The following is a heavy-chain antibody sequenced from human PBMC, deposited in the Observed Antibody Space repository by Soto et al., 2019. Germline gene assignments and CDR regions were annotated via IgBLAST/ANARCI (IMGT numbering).Heavy chain of an antibody. CDR3: ARRSVQGDFHY. V-gene: IGHV2-5*02. Sequence: QITLKESGPTLVKPTQTLTLTCTFSGFALSTSGVGVGWIRQPPGKALEWLALIYWDDDKRYSPSLKSRLTITKDTSKNQVVLTMTNMDPVDTATYYCARRSVQGDFHYWGQGTLVTVSS. J-gene: IGHJ4*02. CDR2: IYWDDDK. CDR1: GFALSTSGVG.